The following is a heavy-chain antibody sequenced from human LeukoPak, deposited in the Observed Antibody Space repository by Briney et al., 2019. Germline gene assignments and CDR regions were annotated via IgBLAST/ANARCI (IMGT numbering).Heavy chain of an antibody. D-gene: IGHD3-9*01. CDR2: ISSSSIYI. CDR3: ARESLYDILTGYGGFDY. CDR1: GFTFSSYS. J-gene: IGHJ4*02. V-gene: IGHV3-21*01. Sequence: PGGSLRLSCAASGFTFSSYSMNWVRQAPGKGLEWVSSISSSSIYIYYADSVKGRFTISRDNAKNSLYLQMNSLRAEDTAVYYCARESLYDILTGYGGFDYWGQGTLVTVSS.